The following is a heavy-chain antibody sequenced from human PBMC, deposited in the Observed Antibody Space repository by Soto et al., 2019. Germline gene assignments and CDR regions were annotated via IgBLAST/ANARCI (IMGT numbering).Heavy chain of an antibody. D-gene: IGHD1-26*01. CDR2: IIPIFGGT. V-gene: IGHV1-2*02. Sequence: GASVKVSCKASGGTFSSYAISWVRQAPGQGLEWMGGIIPIFGGTMYPQKFQGRVTMTWDTSISTAYMALTRLRSDDTAVYYCARDLAKGGGSAGFDYWGQGTLVTVSS. CDR3: ARDLAKGGGSAGFDY. J-gene: IGHJ4*02. CDR1: GGTFSSYA.